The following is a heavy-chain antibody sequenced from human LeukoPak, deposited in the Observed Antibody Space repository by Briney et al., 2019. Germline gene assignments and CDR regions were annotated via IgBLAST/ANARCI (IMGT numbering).Heavy chain of an antibody. CDR2: ISGSGGST. J-gene: IGHJ6*02. Sequence: GGSLRLSCAASGFTFSSYAMSWVRQAPGKGLEWVSAISGSGGSTYYADSVKGRFTISRDNSKNTLYLQMNSLRAEDTAVYHCAKPVPAAAPYYYYGMDVWGQGTTVTVSS. CDR3: AKPVPAAAPYYYYGMDV. D-gene: IGHD2-2*01. V-gene: IGHV3-23*01. CDR1: GFTFSSYA.